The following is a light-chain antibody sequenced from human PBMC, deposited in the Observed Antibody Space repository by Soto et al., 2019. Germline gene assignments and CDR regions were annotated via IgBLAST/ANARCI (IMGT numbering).Light chain of an antibody. Sequence: EIVLTQSPATLSLSPGERATLSCRASQPISTYLAGYKQKPGQAPRLLIYDASNRATGIPARFSGSGSGTDFTLTISSLEPEDFAVYYCQQRSNWPPTFGQETKMEI. CDR2: DAS. J-gene: IGKJ1*01. V-gene: IGKV3-11*01. CDR3: QQRSNWPPT. CDR1: QPISTY.